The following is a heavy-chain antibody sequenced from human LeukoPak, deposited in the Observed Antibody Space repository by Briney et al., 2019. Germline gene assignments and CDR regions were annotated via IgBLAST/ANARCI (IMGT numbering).Heavy chain of an antibody. D-gene: IGHD6-13*01. Sequence: SETLSLTCTVSGGSISSGGYYWSWIRQPPGRGLEWIGYIYHSGSTYYNPSLKGRVTISVDRSKNQFSLKLSSVTAADTAVYYCARDRGSSWYFGFDYWGQGTLVTVSS. V-gene: IGHV4-30-2*01. CDR1: GGSISSGGYY. CDR2: IYHSGST. J-gene: IGHJ4*02. CDR3: ARDRGSSWYFGFDY.